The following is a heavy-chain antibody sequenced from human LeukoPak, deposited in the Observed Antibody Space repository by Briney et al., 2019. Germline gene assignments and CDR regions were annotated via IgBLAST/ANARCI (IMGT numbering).Heavy chain of an antibody. D-gene: IGHD4-17*01. V-gene: IGHV3-20*04. J-gene: IGHJ4*02. Sequence: PGGSLRLSCAASGFTFDDYGMSWVRQAPGKGLEWVSGMNWKGGSTGYADCVKGRFTISRDNAKTSLYLQTNSLRAEDTALYYCARGRDYGDYQGVAYYFAYWGQGTLVTVSS. CDR3: ARGRDYGDYQGVAYYFAY. CDR1: GFTFDDYG. CDR2: MNWKGGST.